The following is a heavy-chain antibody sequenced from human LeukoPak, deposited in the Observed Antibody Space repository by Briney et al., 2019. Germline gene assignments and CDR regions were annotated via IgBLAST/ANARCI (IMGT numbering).Heavy chain of an antibody. CDR3: ARDSRDSSASTCYFDY. CDR2: ISWDSLSA. CDR1: GFTFDEYA. D-gene: IGHD2-15*01. J-gene: IGHJ4*02. Sequence: GGSLRLPCSASGFTFDEYAMRWVRQSPGKGLQGVSFISWDSLSAYYAAPVKRRFTISRHNNKLSVFLQMNSLSAEDTAFYYCARDSRDSSASTCYFDYWGQGTLVTVSA. V-gene: IGHV3-43D*03.